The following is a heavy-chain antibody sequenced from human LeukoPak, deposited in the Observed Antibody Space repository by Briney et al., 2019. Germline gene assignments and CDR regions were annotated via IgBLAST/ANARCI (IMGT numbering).Heavy chain of an antibody. CDR1: GFTFSDHY. CDR2: ITGSSDSI. J-gene: IGHJ4*02. CDR3: ARLVCSTIPCYGKFYFDS. V-gene: IGHV3-69-1*01. Sequence: GGSLRLSCAASGFTFSDHYMDWVRQAPGKGLEWVSSITGSSDSIYYADSVKGRFTISRDNAKNSVYLQMNSLRAEDTAVYYCARLVCSTIPCYGKFYFDSWGQGTLVPVSS. D-gene: IGHD2-2*01.